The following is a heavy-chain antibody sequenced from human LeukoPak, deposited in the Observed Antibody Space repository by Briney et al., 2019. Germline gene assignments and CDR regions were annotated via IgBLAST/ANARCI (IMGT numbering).Heavy chain of an antibody. J-gene: IGHJ4*02. CDR2: IYYSGST. CDR1: GVSISSSNSY. CDR3: ARDFGDGYNLGNFDY. D-gene: IGHD5-24*01. Sequence: SETLSLTCTVSGVSISSSNSYWGWIRQPPGKGLEWIGSIYYSGSTYYNPSLKSRVTISVDTSKNQFSLKLSSVTAADTAVYYCARDFGDGYNLGNFDYWGQGTLVTVSS. V-gene: IGHV4-39*07.